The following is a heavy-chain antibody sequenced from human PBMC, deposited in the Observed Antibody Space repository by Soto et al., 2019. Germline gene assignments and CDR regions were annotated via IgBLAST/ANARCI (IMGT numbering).Heavy chain of an antibody. D-gene: IGHD6-6*01. CDR1: GFSFYSYA. Sequence: PGWSLRLSCAASGFSFYSYAMHWVRQAPGKGLEWVAVISYDGSNKYYADSVKGRVDISRDNSKNMVYLQMNSLRGEDTAVYYCAREVGSSTSSHYFYYYAMDVWGQGTTVTV. CDR3: AREVGSSTSSHYFYYYAMDV. CDR2: ISYDGSNK. J-gene: IGHJ6*02. V-gene: IGHV3-30*09.